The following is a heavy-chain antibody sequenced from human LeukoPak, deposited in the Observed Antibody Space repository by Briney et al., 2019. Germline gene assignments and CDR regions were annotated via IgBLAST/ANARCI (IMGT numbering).Heavy chain of an antibody. D-gene: IGHD6-13*01. Sequence: ASVKFSCKVSGYTLTELSMHWVRQAPGKGLEWMGGFDPEDGETIYAQKFQGRVTMTEDTSTDTAYMELRSLRSDDTAVYYCAIIAGGGPLDYWGQGTLVTVSS. J-gene: IGHJ4*02. CDR2: FDPEDGET. CDR3: AIIAGGGPLDY. V-gene: IGHV1-24*01. CDR1: GYTLTELS.